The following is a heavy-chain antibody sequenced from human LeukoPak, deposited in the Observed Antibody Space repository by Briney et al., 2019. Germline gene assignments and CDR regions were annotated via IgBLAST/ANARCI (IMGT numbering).Heavy chain of an antibody. V-gene: IGHV4-61*02. Sequence: SETLSLTCTVSGGSISSGSYYWSWIRQPAGKGLEWIGRIYTSGSTNYNPSLKSRVTTSVDTSKNQFSLKLSSVTAADTAVYYCARVDYYYYMDVWGKGTTVTASS. CDR3: ARVDYYYYMDV. CDR2: IYTSGST. CDR1: GGSISSGSYY. J-gene: IGHJ6*03.